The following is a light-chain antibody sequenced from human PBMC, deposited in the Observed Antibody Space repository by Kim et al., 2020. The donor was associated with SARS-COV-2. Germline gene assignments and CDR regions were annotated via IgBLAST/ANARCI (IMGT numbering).Light chain of an antibody. CDR3: QQRITWPLT. CDR2: DTS. J-gene: IGKJ4*01. V-gene: IGKV3-11*01. CDR1: QSISGD. Sequence: EVVLTQSPATLFLSPGEGATLSCRASQSISGDLAWYQHKPGQAPRFIMYDTSNRAPGTPARFSGRRSGTDFTLTISSLEPEDFAVYYCQQRITWPLTFGGGTKVDIK.